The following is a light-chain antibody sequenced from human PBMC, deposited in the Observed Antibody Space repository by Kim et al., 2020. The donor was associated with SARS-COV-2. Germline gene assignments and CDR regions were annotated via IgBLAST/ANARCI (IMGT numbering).Light chain of an antibody. J-gene: IGLJ2*01. V-gene: IGLV1-40*01. Sequence: RFTISCTGSSSNIGAGYDVHWYQQLPGTAPKLLIYGNSNRPSGVPDRFSGSKSGTSASLAITGLQAEDEADYYCQSYDSSLSGSVVFGGGTQLT. CDR2: GNS. CDR3: QSYDSSLSGSVV. CDR1: SSNIGAGYD.